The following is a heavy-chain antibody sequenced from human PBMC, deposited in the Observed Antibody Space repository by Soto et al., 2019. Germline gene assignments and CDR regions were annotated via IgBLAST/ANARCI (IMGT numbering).Heavy chain of an antibody. CDR1: GFSFSDYS. CDR3: AKRATTVPTPGNYFDC. Sequence: GGSLRLSCVASGFSFSDYSMTWVRQAPGRGLEWVSTLTRTGTTFYADSVKGRFTISRDNSKNTLSLQMYNLRAEDSARYYCAKRATTVPTPGNYFDCWGQGTLVTVSS. CDR2: LTRTGTT. J-gene: IGHJ4*02. D-gene: IGHD2-15*01. V-gene: IGHV3-23*01.